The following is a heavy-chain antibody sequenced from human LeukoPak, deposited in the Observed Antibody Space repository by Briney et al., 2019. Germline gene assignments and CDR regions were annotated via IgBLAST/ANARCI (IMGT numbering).Heavy chain of an antibody. CDR3: ASYCSGTSCSNFDY. Sequence: GESLKISCKGSGYSFTSHWISWVRQMPGKGLEWMGRIDPSDSYTNYSPSFQGHVTISADKSISTAYLQWSSLKASDTAMYYCASYCSGTSCSNFDYWGQGTLVTVSS. V-gene: IGHV5-10-1*01. D-gene: IGHD2-15*01. CDR1: GYSFTSHW. CDR2: IDPSDSYT. J-gene: IGHJ4*02.